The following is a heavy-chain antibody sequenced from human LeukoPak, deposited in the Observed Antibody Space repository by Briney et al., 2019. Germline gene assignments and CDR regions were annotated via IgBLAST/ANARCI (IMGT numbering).Heavy chain of an antibody. CDR3: ARDSISMNAFGM. CDR1: GGSISSHY. J-gene: IGHJ3*02. D-gene: IGHD3-22*01. Sequence: SETLSLTCTVSGGSISSHYWSWIRQPPGKGLEWIGYISYLGSTNYNPSLKSRLTISVDTSKSQFSLKLSSVTAADTAVYYCARDSISMNAFGMWGQGTMVTVSS. CDR2: ISYLGST. V-gene: IGHV4-59*11.